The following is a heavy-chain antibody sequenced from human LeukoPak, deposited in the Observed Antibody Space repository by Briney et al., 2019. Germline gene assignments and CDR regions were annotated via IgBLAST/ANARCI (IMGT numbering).Heavy chain of an antibody. Sequence: SETLSLTCTVSGGSISSYYWSWIRQPPGKGLEWIGSIYYSGSTYYNPSLKSRVTISVDTSKNQFSLKLSSVTAADTAVYYCARGQLGYCSSTSCYMRGNWFDPWGQGTLVTVSS. D-gene: IGHD2-2*02. CDR3: ARGQLGYCSSTSCYMRGNWFDP. CDR1: GGSISSYY. J-gene: IGHJ5*02. CDR2: IYYSGST. V-gene: IGHV4-59*05.